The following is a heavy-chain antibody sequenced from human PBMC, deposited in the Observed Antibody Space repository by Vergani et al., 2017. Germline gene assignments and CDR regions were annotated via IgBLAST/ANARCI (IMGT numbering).Heavy chain of an antibody. D-gene: IGHD1-26*01. CDR2: ISGSGGST. Sequence: EVQLLESGGGLVQPGGPLTLLCAASGFTLSSYAMSWVRKAPGKGLEWVSAISGSGGSTYYGDSVKGRFTISRENSKNTLYLQMNSLRAEDTAVYYCAKGGVGADTRYYYMDVWGKGTTVTVSS. CDR3: AKGGVGADTRYYYMDV. V-gene: IGHV3-23*01. CDR1: GFTLSSYA. J-gene: IGHJ6*03.